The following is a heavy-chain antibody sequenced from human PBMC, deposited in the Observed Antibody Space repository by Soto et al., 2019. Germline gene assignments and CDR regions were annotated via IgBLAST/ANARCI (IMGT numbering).Heavy chain of an antibody. CDR1: GFTFSSYG. J-gene: IGHJ4*02. CDR3: AKDREGSGTYNTDY. Sequence: VQLVESGGGVVQPGRSLRLSCAASGFTFSSYGMHWVRQAPGRGLEWVAVMSYDGNDKYYADSVKGRFTIYRDNSKNTLYLQMTSLRVEDTAVYYCAKDREGSGTYNTDYWGLGTLVTVSS. D-gene: IGHD3-10*01. CDR2: MSYDGNDK. V-gene: IGHV3-30*18.